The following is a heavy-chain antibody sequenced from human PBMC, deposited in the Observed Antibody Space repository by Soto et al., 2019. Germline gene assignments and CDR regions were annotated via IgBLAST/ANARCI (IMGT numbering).Heavy chain of an antibody. V-gene: IGHV1-18*01. CDR1: GYTFTSYG. CDR2: ISAYNGNT. Sequence: AAVKVSCKASGYTFTSYGISWVRQAPGQGLEWMGWISAYNGNTNYAQKFQGRVTMTRDTSTSTVYMELSSLRSEDTAVYYCARVMNYYDRVFDYWGQGTLVTVSS. CDR3: ARVMNYYDRVFDY. D-gene: IGHD3-22*01. J-gene: IGHJ4*02.